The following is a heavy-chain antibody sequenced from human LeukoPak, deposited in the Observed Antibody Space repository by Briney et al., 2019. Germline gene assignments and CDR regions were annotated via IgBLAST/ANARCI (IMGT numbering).Heavy chain of an antibody. CDR2: IYYSETT. CDR1: GGSISSYY. J-gene: IGHJ5*02. CDR3: ARDSGSDRYNWFDP. D-gene: IGHD6-25*01. V-gene: IGHV4-59*01. Sequence: SETLSLTCPVSGGSISSYYWSWIRQPPGKGLEWIGYIYYSETTNYNPSLKSRVTISVDTSKNQFSLKLSSVTAADTAIYYCARDSGSDRYNWFDPWGQGTLVTVSS.